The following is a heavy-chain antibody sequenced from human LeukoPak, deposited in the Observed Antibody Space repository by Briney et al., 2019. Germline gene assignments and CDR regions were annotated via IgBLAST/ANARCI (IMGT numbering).Heavy chain of an antibody. CDR2: IRRGVGST. Sequence: GGSLRLSCAASGFTFSSYDLSWVRQAPGKGLECVSSIRRGVGSTYYADSVKGRFTISRDNSKNTLYLQMNSLRAEDTAVYYCARDPRSSGWYYFDYWGQGTLVTVSS. CDR1: GFTFSSYD. J-gene: IGHJ4*02. CDR3: ARDPRSSGWYYFDY. V-gene: IGHV3-23*01. D-gene: IGHD6-19*01.